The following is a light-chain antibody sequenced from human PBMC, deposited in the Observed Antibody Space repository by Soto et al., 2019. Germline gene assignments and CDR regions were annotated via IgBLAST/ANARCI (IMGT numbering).Light chain of an antibody. CDR1: QSVSSN. V-gene: IGKV3-15*01. CDR3: QQYNNWPTIT. J-gene: IGKJ5*01. CDR2: GAS. Sequence: EIVMTQSPATLSVSPGERATLSCRASQSVSSNLAWYKKKPGQAPRLLIYGASTRATGIQARIRGSGSGTEFTLTISSLQSEDFAVYYCQQYNNWPTITFGQGTRLEIK.